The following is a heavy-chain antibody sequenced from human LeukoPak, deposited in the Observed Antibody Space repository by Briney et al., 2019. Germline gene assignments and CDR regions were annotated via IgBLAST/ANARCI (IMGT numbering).Heavy chain of an antibody. J-gene: IGHJ4*02. CDR3: AREVTTGPFDY. V-gene: IGHV4-34*01. D-gene: IGHD4-17*01. CDR2: INHSGST. Sequence: PSETLSLTCAVYGGSFSGYYWSWIRQPPGKGLEWIGEINHSGSTNYNPSLKSRVTMSVDTSKNQFSLKLSSVTAADTAVYYCAREVTTGPFDYWGQGTLVTVSS. CDR1: GGSFSGYY.